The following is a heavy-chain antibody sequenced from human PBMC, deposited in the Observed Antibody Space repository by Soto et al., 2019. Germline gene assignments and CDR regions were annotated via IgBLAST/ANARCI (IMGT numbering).Heavy chain of an antibody. CDR3: ASASLRGYYGMDV. V-gene: IGHV4-59*08. CDR1: GGSISSYD. Sequence: SETLSLTCTVSGGSISSYDWSWIRQPPGKGLEWIGYIYYSGSTNYNPSLKSRVTIAVDTSKNQFSLKLSSVTAADTAVYYCASASLRGYYGMDVWGQGTTVTVSS. CDR2: IYYSGST. J-gene: IGHJ6*02.